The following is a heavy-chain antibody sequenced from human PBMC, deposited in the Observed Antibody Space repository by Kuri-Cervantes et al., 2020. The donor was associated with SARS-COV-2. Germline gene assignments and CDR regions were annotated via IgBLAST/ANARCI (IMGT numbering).Heavy chain of an antibody. V-gene: IGHV3-48*01. Sequence: GGSLRLSCAASGFTFSSYSMNWVRQAPGKGLEWVSYISSSSTIYYADSVRGRFTISRDNAKNSLYLQMNSLRAEDTAVYYCVSLGAFDIWGQGTMVTVSS. CDR3: VSLGAFDI. CDR1: GFTFSSYS. J-gene: IGHJ3*02. CDR2: ISSSSTI.